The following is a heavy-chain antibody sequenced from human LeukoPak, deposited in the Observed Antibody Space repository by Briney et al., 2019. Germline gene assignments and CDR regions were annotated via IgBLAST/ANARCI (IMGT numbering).Heavy chain of an antibody. CDR2: ISDSGST. CDR3: ARDCSSTSCYLI. V-gene: IGHV4-31*03. CDR1: GDSISSGGYY. D-gene: IGHD2-2*01. J-gene: IGHJ4*02. Sequence: PSETLSLTCTVSGDSISSGGYYWTWIRQLPGKGLEWIGYISDSGSTYYNPSLKSRITTSIDTPKNQFSLRLSSVTAADTAVYYCARDCSSTSCYLIWGQGTLVTVSS.